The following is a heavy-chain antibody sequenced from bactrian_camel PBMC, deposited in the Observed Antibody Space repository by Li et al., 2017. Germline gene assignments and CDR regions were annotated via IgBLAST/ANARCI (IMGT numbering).Heavy chain of an antibody. V-gene: IGHV3S53*01. CDR3: TTVLRDTPH. D-gene: IGHD4*01. CDR1: RDTFSSYS. Sequence: VQLVESGGGSVQAGGSLRLSCAASRDTFSSYSMAWFRQAPGKERERVAAVDSDGKTLYADSVKGRFTISKDTAENTVYLQMNSLKSEDTARYYCTTVLRDTPHWDQGTQVTVS. J-gene: IGHJ4*01. CDR2: VDSDGKT.